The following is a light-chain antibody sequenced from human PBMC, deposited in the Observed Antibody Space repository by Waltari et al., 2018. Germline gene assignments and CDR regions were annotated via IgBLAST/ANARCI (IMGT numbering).Light chain of an antibody. CDR2: WAS. Sequence: DIVMTQSPDSLAVSLGERATINCKSSQSVLYSSNNKNYLAWYKQKPGQPPKRLIYWASTRESGVPYRFSGSGSGTDFTLPISSLQAEDVAVYYCQQYYSTPTFGQGTKVEIK. CDR3: QQYYSTPT. CDR1: QSVLYSSNNKNY. J-gene: IGKJ1*01. V-gene: IGKV4-1*01.